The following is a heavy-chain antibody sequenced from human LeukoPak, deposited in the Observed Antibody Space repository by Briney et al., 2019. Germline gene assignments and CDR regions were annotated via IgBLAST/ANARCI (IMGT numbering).Heavy chain of an antibody. CDR3: AGTWSFDY. J-gene: IGHJ4*02. V-gene: IGHV3-74*01. CDR1: GFTFSNDW. D-gene: IGHD2-15*01. CDR2: ISGDGTTT. Sequence: GGSLRLSCAVSGFTFSNDWMHWVRQAPGKGLLWVSRISGDGTTTNYADSVKGRFTISRDNAKNMLYLQMDSLGAEDTAVYYCAGTWSFDYWGQGTLVTVSS.